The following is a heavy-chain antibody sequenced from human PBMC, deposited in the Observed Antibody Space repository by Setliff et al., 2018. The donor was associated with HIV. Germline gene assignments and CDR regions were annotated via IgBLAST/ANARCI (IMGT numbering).Heavy chain of an antibody. CDR1: GFTFSTYA. D-gene: IGHD5-18*01. V-gene: IGHV3-30*04. CDR2: ILYDGSNK. J-gene: IGHJ4*02. Sequence: GGSLRLSCAASGFTFSTYAMHWVRQAPGKGLEWVTVILYDGSNKYYTDSVKGRFTISRDNSKNTLYLQMNSLRAEDTAVYYCARGYSYRPHAHLDYFDYWGQGTLVTVSS. CDR3: ARGYSYRPHAHLDYFDY.